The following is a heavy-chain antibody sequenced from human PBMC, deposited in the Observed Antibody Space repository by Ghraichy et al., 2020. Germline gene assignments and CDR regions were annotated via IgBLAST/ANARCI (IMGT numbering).Heavy chain of an antibody. J-gene: IGHJ6*03. CDR1: GGSISTSIW. Sequence: SETLSLTCDVSGGSISTSIWWSWVRQSPGKGLEWIGEIYHSGSTNYNPSLKSRVTISVDKSNNQFSLKLTSVTAADTAIYYCARGRSDIVTVPAAPTTYYYYYMDVWGKGTSVTVSS. CDR3: ARGRSDIVTVPAAPTTYYYYYMDV. V-gene: IGHV4-4*02. CDR2: IYHSGST. D-gene: IGHD2-2*01.